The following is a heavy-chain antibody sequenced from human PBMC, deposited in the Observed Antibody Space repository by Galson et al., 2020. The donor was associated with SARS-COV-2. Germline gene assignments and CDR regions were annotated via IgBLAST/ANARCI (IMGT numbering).Heavy chain of an antibody. Sequence: SETLSLTCTVSGGSISIYYWTWIRQPPGKGLDWIGSLYHIGSTNNNPSLTSRLTISVDTSKNRFSLKLTSVTAADTAVYFCARKSPIAADAFDFWGQGTMVTVST. D-gene: IGHD6-13*01. V-gene: IGHV4-59*01. CDR1: GGSISIYY. CDR3: ARKSPIAADAFDF. J-gene: IGHJ3*01. CDR2: LYHIGST.